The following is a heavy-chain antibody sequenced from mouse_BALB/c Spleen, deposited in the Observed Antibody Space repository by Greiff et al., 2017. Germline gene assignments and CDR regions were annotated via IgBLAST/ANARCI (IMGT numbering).Heavy chain of an antibody. Sequence: QVQLKESGAELARPGASVKMSCKASGYTFTSYTMHWVKQRPGQGLEWIGYINPSSGYTNYNQKFKDKATLTADKSSSTAYMQLGSLTSEDSAVYYCANWDWYFDVWGAGTTVTVSS. CDR1: GYTFTSYT. D-gene: IGHD4-1*01. V-gene: IGHV1-4*01. J-gene: IGHJ1*01. CDR3: ANWDWYFDV. CDR2: INPSSGYT.